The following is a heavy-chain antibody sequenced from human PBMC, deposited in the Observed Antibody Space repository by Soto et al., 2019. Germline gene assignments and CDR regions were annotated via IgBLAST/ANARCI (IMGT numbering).Heavy chain of an antibody. Sequence: SETLSLTCAVSGGSISSGGYSWSWIRQPPGKGLEWIGYIYHSGSTYYNPSLKSRVTISVDRSKNQFSLKLSSVTAADTAVYYCARDHHILDYWGQGTLVTVSS. CDR2: IYHSGST. CDR1: GGSISSGGYS. CDR3: ARDHHILDY. J-gene: IGHJ4*02. V-gene: IGHV4-30-2*01.